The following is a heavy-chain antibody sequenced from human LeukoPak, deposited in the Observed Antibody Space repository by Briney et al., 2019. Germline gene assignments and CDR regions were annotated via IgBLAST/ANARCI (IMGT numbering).Heavy chain of an antibody. V-gene: IGHV3-23*01. CDR2: ISGGGGST. D-gene: IGHD3-22*01. Sequence: PGGSLRLSCAASGFTFSSYAMSWVRQAPGKGLEWVSAISGGGGSTYYADSVKGRFTISRDNSKNTLYLQMNSLRAEDTAVYYCAKAAAGYYYDSSGPYFDYWGQGTLVTVSS. J-gene: IGHJ4*02. CDR1: GFTFSSYA. CDR3: AKAAAGYYYDSSGPYFDY.